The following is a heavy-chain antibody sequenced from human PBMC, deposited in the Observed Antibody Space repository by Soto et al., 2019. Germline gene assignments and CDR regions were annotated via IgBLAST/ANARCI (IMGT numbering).Heavy chain of an antibody. CDR2: FIPIFGTA. CDR3: ATGIVLMVYALQYYFDY. Sequence: SVTVSCKASGGTFSSYAISWVRQAPGQGLEWMGGFIPIFGTANYAQKFQGRVTITADKSTSTAYMELSSLRSEDTAVYYCATGIVLMVYALQYYFDYWGQGTLVTVSS. CDR1: GGTFSSYA. J-gene: IGHJ4*02. V-gene: IGHV1-69*06. D-gene: IGHD2-8*01.